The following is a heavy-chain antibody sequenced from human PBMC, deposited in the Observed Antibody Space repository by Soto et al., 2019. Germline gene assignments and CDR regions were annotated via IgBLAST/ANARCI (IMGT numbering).Heavy chain of an antibody. J-gene: IGHJ6*03. D-gene: IGHD6-13*01. Sequence: SQTLSLTCAISGDSVSSNSAAWNWVRQSPSRGLEWLGRTYYRSKWYNDYAVSVKSRITINPDTSKNQFSLQLNSVTPEDTAVYYCARDKRVAAAGYYYYYMDVWGKGTTVTGSS. CDR3: ARDKRVAAAGYYYYYMDV. CDR1: GDSVSSNSAA. V-gene: IGHV6-1*01. CDR2: TYYRSKWYN.